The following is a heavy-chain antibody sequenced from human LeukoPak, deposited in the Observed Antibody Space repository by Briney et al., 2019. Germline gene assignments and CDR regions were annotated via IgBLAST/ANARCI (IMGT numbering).Heavy chain of an antibody. J-gene: IGHJ5*02. Sequence: KPSETLSLTCTVSGGSISSYYWSWIRQPPGKGLEWTGYIYYSGSATYNPSLKSRVTISVDTSKNQFSLKLSSVTAADTAVYYCARVPYGSGENWFDPWGQGALVTVSS. D-gene: IGHD3-10*01. CDR1: GGSISSYY. V-gene: IGHV4-59*01. CDR3: ARVPYGSGENWFDP. CDR2: IYYSGSA.